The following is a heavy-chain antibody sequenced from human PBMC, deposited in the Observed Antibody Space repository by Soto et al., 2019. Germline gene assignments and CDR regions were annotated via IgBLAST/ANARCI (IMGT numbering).Heavy chain of an antibody. CDR2: ISANDVGT. CDR1: GFTLRNYA. CDR3: AKAKNDYNWDNRPPFDY. Sequence: LRLSCEASGFTLRNYAMAWVRQAPGKGLEWVSLISANDVGTYYAESVKTRFTISTDQSRNTVYLQMDSLRADDTAIYYCAKAKNDYNWDNRPPFDYWGQGTLVTVSS. D-gene: IGHD1-20*01. J-gene: IGHJ4*02. V-gene: IGHV3-23*01.